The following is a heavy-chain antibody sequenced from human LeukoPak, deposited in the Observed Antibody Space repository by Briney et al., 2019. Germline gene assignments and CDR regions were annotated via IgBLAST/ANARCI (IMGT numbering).Heavy chain of an antibody. CDR2: IYHSGST. CDR3: ARGFSH. Sequence: SETLSLTCAVYGGSFSNYYWSWLRQPPGKGLEWIGEIYHSGSTTYNPSLKSRVTISVDTSKNQFSLRLTSVTAADTALYYCARGFSHWGQGTLVTVSS. J-gene: IGHJ4*02. V-gene: IGHV4-34*01. CDR1: GGSFSNYY.